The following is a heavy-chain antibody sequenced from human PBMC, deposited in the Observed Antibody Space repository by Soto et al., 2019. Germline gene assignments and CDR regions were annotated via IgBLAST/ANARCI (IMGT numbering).Heavy chain of an antibody. CDR3: ARKGAYYDSSGYSPHAFDI. V-gene: IGHV1-18*01. D-gene: IGHD3-22*01. Sequence: ASVKVSCKASGYTFTSYGISWVRQAPGQGLEWMGWISAYNGNTNYAQKPQGRVTMTTDTSTSTAYMELRSLRSDDTAVYYCARKGAYYDSSGYSPHAFDIWGQGTMVTVSS. J-gene: IGHJ3*02. CDR1: GYTFTSYG. CDR2: ISAYNGNT.